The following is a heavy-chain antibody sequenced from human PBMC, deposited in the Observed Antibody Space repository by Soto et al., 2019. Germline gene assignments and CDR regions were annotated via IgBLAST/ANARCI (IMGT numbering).Heavy chain of an antibody. CDR3: ARIPYDNSGTIFDY. D-gene: IGHD3-22*01. V-gene: IGHV3-53*01. CDR1: GITVSSCY. CDR2: IYAGTIT. Sequence: PGGSLRLSCAVSGITVSSCYMSWVRQAAGKGLEWVSVIYAGTITYYADPVKGRFTIYRDNSKNTLNLEMNSLRVEDTAVYYCARIPYDNSGTIFDYWGQGTLVTVSS. J-gene: IGHJ4*02.